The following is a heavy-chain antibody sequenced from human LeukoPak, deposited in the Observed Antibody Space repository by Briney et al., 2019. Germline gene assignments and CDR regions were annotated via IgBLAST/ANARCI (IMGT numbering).Heavy chain of an antibody. V-gene: IGHV3-48*01. D-gene: IGHD1-26*01. CDR3: ARLTHSEWELLSGRSDY. CDR1: GFTFSSYA. Sequence: PGGSLRLSCAASGFTFSSYAMSWVRQAPGKGLEWVSYISSSSSTKYYADSVKGRFTISRDNAKNSLYLQMNSLRAEDTAVYYCARLTHSEWELLSGRSDYWGQGTLVTVSS. J-gene: IGHJ4*02. CDR2: ISSSSSTK.